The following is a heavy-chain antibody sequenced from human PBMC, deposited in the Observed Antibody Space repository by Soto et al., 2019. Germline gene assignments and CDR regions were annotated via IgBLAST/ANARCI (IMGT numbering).Heavy chain of an antibody. V-gene: IGHV4-34*01. J-gene: IGHJ6*03. CDR3: ARGDLPQGYMDV. CDR2: INHSGST. CDR1: GGSFSGYY. Sequence: SETLSLTCAVYGGSFSGYYWSWIRQPPGKGLEWIGEINHSGSTNYNPSLKSRVTISVDTSKNQFSLKLSSVTAADTAVYYCARGDLPQGYMDVWGKGTTVTVSS.